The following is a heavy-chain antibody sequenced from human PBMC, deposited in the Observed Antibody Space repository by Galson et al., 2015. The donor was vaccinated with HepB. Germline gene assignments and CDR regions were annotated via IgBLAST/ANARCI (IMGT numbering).Heavy chain of an antibody. CDR1: GGSFSGYY. D-gene: IGHD2-2*01. CDR2: INHSGST. CDR3: ARVGGRRRKVVPAARVWGYYYMDV. J-gene: IGHJ6*03. V-gene: IGHV4-34*01. Sequence: ETLSLTCAVYGGSFSGYYWSWIRQPPGKGLEWIGEINHSGSTNYNPSLKSRVTISVDTSKNQFSLKLSSVTAADTAVYYCARVGGRRRKVVPAARVWGYYYMDVWGKGTTVTVSS.